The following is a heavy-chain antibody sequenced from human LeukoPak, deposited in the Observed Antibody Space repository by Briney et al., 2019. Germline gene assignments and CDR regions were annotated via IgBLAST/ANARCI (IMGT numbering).Heavy chain of an antibody. CDR1: GGTFSSYA. V-gene: IGHV1-69*13. D-gene: IGHD5-24*01. J-gene: IGHJ4*02. Sequence: ASVKVSCKASGGTFSSYAISWVRQAPGQGLEWMGGFIPIFGTANYAQKFQGRVTITADESTSTAYMELSSLRSEDTAVYCCARAEVEMATIAPFDYWGQGTLVTVSS. CDR2: FIPIFGTA. CDR3: ARAEVEMATIAPFDY.